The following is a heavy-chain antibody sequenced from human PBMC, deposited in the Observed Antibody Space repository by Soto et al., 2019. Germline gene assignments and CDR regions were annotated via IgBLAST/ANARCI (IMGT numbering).Heavy chain of an antibody. CDR1: SGSNSSGYYY. CDR2: VYHTGRD. CDR3: ARTLLAIWIVYGYCFDH. Sequence: SETLSLTCTVASGSNSSGYYYWSWIRQPPGKGLEWIGYVYHTGRDYYEPSLKSRATISIDTSKNQFSLKLNSVTAAATAVYYSARTLLAIWIVYGYCFDHWGQATLVTVSS. J-gene: IGHJ4*02. D-gene: IGHD3-3*01. V-gene: IGHV4-30-4*01.